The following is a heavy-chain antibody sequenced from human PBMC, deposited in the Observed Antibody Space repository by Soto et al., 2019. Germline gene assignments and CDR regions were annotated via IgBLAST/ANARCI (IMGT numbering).Heavy chain of an antibody. Sequence: PSETLSLTCTVSGGSISSYYWGWIRQPPGKGLEWIGYIYYSGSTNYNPSLKSRVTISVDTSKNQFSLKLSSVTAADTAVYYCARGLRYFDFLLWAGDNYYGYGMDVWGQGTTVTVSS. CDR3: ARGLRYFDFLLWAGDNYYGYGMDV. J-gene: IGHJ6*02. CDR1: GGSISSYY. V-gene: IGHV4-59*08. CDR2: IYYSGST. D-gene: IGHD3-9*01.